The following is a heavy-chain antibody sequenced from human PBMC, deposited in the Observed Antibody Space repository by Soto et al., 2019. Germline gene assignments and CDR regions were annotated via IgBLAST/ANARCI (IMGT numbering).Heavy chain of an antibody. CDR3: AREVNSSPARGPNWFDP. CDR2: TYHSGTT. J-gene: IGHJ5*02. V-gene: IGHV4-4*02. CDR1: GDSINNSHW. D-gene: IGHD6-13*01. Sequence: QVQLQESSPGLVQPSGTLSLTCAVSGDSINNSHWWSWVRQTPGKGLEWIGETYHSGTTNYNPFLKTRVTISIDKSKNQFSLKMNSVTAADTAVYYCAREVNSSPARGPNWFDPWGQGTLVTVSS.